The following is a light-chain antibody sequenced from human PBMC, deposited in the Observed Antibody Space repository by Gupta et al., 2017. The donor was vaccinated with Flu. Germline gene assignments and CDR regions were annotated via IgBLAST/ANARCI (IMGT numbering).Light chain of an antibody. V-gene: IGLV8-61*01. J-gene: IGLJ3*02. CDR2: TTS. CDR3: ALYMHGGFWV. Sequence: QTVVTQEPSFSVSPRVTVTLPCGLNSGSVSPPHYPSWYQQAPGQAPRTLIYTTSARSSGVPDRFSGSILGSKAALTITGAQADDESDYFCALYMHGGFWVFGGGTKLTVL. CDR1: SGSVSPPHY.